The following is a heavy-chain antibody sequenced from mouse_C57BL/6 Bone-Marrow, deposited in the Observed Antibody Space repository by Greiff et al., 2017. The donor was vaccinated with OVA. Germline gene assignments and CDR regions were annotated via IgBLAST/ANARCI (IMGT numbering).Heavy chain of an antibody. CDR2: IDPETGGT. D-gene: IGHD2-1*01. Sequence: QVQLQQSGAELVRPGASVTLSCKASGYTFTDYEMHWVKQTPVHGLEWIGAIDPETGGTAYNQKFKGKAILTADKSSSTAYMELRSLTSEDSAVYYGAAYGNCSYAMDYWGQGTSVTVSS. V-gene: IGHV1-15*01. J-gene: IGHJ4*01. CDR3: AAYGNCSYAMDY. CDR1: GYTFTDYE.